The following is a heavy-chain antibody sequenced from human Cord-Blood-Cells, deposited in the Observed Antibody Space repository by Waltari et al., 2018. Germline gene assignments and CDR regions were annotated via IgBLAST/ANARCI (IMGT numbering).Heavy chain of an antibody. CDR1: GGTFSSYA. Sequence: QVQLVQSGAEVKKPGSSVKVSCKASGGTFSSYAISWVRQAPGQGLEWMGGFIPIFGTANNAQKFQGRVTITADESTSTAYMELSSLRAEDTAVYYCARDHYGSGSYYNFDYWGQGTLVTVSS. CDR2: FIPIFGTA. J-gene: IGHJ4*02. D-gene: IGHD3-10*01. V-gene: IGHV1-69*01. CDR3: ARDHYGSGSYYNFDY.